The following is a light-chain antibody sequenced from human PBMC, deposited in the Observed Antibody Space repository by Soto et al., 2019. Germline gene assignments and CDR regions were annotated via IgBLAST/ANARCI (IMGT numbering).Light chain of an antibody. CDR2: LNSDGSH. Sequence: QLVLTQSPSASASLGASVKLTCTLSSGHSSYAIAWHQQQPEKGPRYLMKLNSDGSHSKGDGIPDRFSGSSARAERYLTISRLQSEDEADYYCQTWGTGILVFGGGTKLTVL. J-gene: IGLJ3*02. CDR3: QTWGTGILV. CDR1: SGHSSYA. V-gene: IGLV4-69*01.